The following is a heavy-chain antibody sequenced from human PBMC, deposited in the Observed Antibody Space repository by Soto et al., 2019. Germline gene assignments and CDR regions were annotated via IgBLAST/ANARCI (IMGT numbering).Heavy chain of an antibody. CDR2: IKQDGSEK. CDR1: GFTFSSYW. D-gene: IGHD6-13*01. V-gene: IGHV3-7*03. CDR3: ARDAVRIAAAGTWGY. Sequence: RRLSCAASGFTFSSYWMSWVRQAPGKGLEWVANIKQDGSEKYYVDSVKGRFTISRDNAKNSLYLQMNSLRAEDMAVYYCARDAVRIAAAGTWGYWGQGTLVTVSS. J-gene: IGHJ4*02.